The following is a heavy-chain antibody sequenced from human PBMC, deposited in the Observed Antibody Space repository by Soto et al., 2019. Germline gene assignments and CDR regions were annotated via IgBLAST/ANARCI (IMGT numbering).Heavy chain of an antibody. J-gene: IGHJ4*02. Sequence: EVQLLESGGGLIQPGGSLRLSCAASGFTFSTYAMSWVRQAPGKGLEWVSGLFGNGGGISYADSVMGRFTISRDNSNNILYLEMHSLRVEDTGVYYCAKDRQPDGLWPFDHWGQGTLVTVSS. D-gene: IGHD2-8*01. V-gene: IGHV3-23*01. CDR1: GFTFSTYA. CDR2: LFGNGGGI. CDR3: AKDRQPDGLWPFDH.